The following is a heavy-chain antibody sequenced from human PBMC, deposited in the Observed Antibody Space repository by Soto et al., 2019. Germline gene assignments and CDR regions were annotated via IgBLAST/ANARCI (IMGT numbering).Heavy chain of an antibody. CDR3: ARDHGGSTWFVGVYYFFGLDV. V-gene: IGHV3-48*02. D-gene: IGHD6-13*01. Sequence: EVQLVESGGDLVQPGGSLRLSCAASGFIFSDYTMTWVRQAPGRGLEFVSPISSSGGAIFYAESVKGRFTVSRDNAKNSLYRQMTSLRDDDTAVYFCARDHGGSTWFVGVYYFFGLDVWGQGTAVTVSS. CDR2: ISSSGGAI. CDR1: GFIFSDYT. J-gene: IGHJ6*02.